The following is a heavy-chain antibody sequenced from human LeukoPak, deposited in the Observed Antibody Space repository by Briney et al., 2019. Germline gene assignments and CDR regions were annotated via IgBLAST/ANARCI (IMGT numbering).Heavy chain of an antibody. Sequence: ASVKVSCKASGYTFTSYDINWVRQATGQGLEWMGWMNPNSGNTGYAQKFQGRVTITRNTSISTAYMELSSLRSEDTAVYYCARGGSGTSYYYYYYYMDVWGEGTTVTVSS. CDR1: GYTFTSYD. V-gene: IGHV1-8*03. CDR2: MNPNSGNT. J-gene: IGHJ6*03. D-gene: IGHD6-13*01. CDR3: ARGGSGTSYYYYYYYMDV.